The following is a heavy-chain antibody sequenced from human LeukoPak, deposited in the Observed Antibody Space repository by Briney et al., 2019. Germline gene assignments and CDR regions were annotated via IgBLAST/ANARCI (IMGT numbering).Heavy chain of an antibody. CDR2: IRYDGSNK. J-gene: IGHJ6*02. Sequence: PGGSLRLSCAASGFTFSSYGMHWVRHAPGKGLEWVAFIRYDGSNKYYADSAKGRFTISRDNSKNTLYLQMNSLRAEDTAVYYCAKDPMIAVAGTFGFKNRNYYYYGMDVWGQGTTVTVSS. CDR3: AKDPMIAVAGTFGFKNRNYYYYGMDV. CDR1: GFTFSSYG. D-gene: IGHD6-19*01. V-gene: IGHV3-30*02.